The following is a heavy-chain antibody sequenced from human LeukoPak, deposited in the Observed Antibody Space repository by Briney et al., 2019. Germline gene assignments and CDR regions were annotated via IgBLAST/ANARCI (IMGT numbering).Heavy chain of an antibody. CDR1: GGSISGYY. D-gene: IGHD5-18*01. J-gene: IGHJ6*02. V-gene: IGHV4-59*08. CDR2: IYDSGST. Sequence: SETLSLTCTVSGGSISGYYWSWIRQPPGKGLEWVGYIYDSGSTNYNPSLKSRFTIQVDTSKNQFPLKLSSVAAADTAVYYCARIQYGMDVWGQGTTVTVSS. CDR3: ARIQYGMDV.